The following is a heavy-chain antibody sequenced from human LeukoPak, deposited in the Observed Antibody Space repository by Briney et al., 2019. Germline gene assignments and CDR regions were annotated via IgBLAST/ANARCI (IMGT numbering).Heavy chain of an antibody. D-gene: IGHD2-2*01. Sequence: GRSLRLSCAASGFTFSSYDIHWVRQPTGKGLEWVSSISSAGDTYYLGSVKGRFTIPRENAKNVLYLQMNNLRAEDTAVYYCARSCSSSRCYSSGLSHGLDVWGQGTTVTVSS. CDR1: GFTFSSYD. CDR2: ISSAGDT. V-gene: IGHV3-13*01. J-gene: IGHJ6*02. CDR3: ARSCSSSRCYSSGLSHGLDV.